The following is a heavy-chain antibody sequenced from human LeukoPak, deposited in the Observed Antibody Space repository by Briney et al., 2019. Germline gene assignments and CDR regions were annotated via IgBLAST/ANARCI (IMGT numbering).Heavy chain of an antibody. Sequence: ALRLHCQAPGFTFHSYEMNWVRQAPGKGLESGAYISSSGSTIYYADSVKGRFTISRDNAKNSLYLQMNSLRAEDTAVYYCAELGITMIGGVWGKGTTVTISS. CDR1: GFTFHSYE. V-gene: IGHV3-48*03. CDR2: ISSSGSTI. D-gene: IGHD3-10*02. J-gene: IGHJ6*04. CDR3: AELGITMIGGV.